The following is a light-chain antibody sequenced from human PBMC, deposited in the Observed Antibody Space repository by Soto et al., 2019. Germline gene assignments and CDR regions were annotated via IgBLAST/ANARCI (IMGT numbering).Light chain of an antibody. CDR2: GAS. CDR3: QQYGDSPQT. V-gene: IGKV3-20*01. J-gene: IGKJ1*01. CDR1: QRVSSNY. Sequence: VLTQSPGTLSLSPGERATLSCRASQRVSSNYLAWYQQKPGQAPRLLISGASSRAAGIPDRFSGSGSETDFTLTISRLEPDDFAMYHCQQYGDSPQTSGQATKVDIK.